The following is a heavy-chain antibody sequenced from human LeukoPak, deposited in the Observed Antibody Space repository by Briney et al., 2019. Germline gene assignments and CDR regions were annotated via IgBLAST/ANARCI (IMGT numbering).Heavy chain of an antibody. CDR1: GFTFSTYW. Sequence: PGESLRLSCAASGFTFSTYWMHWVRQTPGGGLVWVSRINEHGRITDYADSVRDRFTISRDNAKNTLYLHMNSLRAEDTAMYYCARDVAGAGSHWGHGTRVPGSS. D-gene: IGHD6-19*01. J-gene: IGHJ4*01. CDR2: INEHGRIT. CDR3: ARDVAGAGSH. V-gene: IGHV3-74*01.